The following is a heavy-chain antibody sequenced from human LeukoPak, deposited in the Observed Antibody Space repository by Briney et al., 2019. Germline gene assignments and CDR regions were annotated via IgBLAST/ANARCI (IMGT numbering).Heavy chain of an antibody. D-gene: IGHD3-22*01. Sequence: GGSLRLSCAASGFTFSSYWMSWVRQAPGKGLEWVANIKQDGSEKYYVDSVKGRFTISRDNAKNSLYLQMNSLRAEDTAVYYCARDVYYYDSSGYYLFDYWGQGTLVTVSS. J-gene: IGHJ4*02. CDR3: ARDVYYYDSSGYYLFDY. V-gene: IGHV3-7*01. CDR1: GFTFSSYW. CDR2: IKQDGSEK.